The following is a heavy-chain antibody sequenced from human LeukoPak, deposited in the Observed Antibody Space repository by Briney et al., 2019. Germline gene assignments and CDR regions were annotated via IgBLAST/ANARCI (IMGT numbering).Heavy chain of an antibody. CDR1: GFTFRSYA. V-gene: IGHV3-30*04. J-gene: IGHJ4*02. CDR2: ISYDGSNK. CDR3: ARPGGWELLLESFDY. D-gene: IGHD1-26*01. Sequence: PGRSLRLSCAASGFTFRSYAMHWVRQAPGKGLEWVAVISYDGSNKYYADSVKGRFTISRDNSKNTLYLQMNSLRPEDTAVYYCARPGGWELLLESFDYWGQGTLVTVSS.